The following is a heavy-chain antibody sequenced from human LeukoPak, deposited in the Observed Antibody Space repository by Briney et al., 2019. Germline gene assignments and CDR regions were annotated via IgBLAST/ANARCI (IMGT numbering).Heavy chain of an antibody. V-gene: IGHV5-51*01. Sequence: GESLKISCKGSGYSFTSYWIGWVRQMPGKGLEWMGIIYPGDSDTRYSPSFQGQVTISADKSISTAYLQWSSLKASDTAMCYCARPRYCSSTSCSGYFDYWGQGTLVTVSS. J-gene: IGHJ4*02. CDR2: IYPGDSDT. CDR1: GYSFTSYW. CDR3: ARPRYCSSTSCSGYFDY. D-gene: IGHD2-2*01.